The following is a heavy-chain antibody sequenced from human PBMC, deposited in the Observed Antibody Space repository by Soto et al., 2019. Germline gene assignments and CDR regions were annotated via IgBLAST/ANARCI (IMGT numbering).Heavy chain of an antibody. Sequence: GGSLRLSCAASGFTFSSYAMSWARQAPGKGLEWVSGISGSGGSTNYADSVEGRFTISRDNSKNMLYLQLNSLRAEDTAVYYCAKGSGSYTYDVFDVWGQGTMVTVSS. J-gene: IGHJ3*01. D-gene: IGHD1-26*01. CDR2: ISGSGGST. V-gene: IGHV3-23*01. CDR1: GFTFSSYA. CDR3: AKGSGSYTYDVFDV.